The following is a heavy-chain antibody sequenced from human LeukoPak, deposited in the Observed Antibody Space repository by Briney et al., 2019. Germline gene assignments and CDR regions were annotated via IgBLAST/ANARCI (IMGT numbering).Heavy chain of an antibody. CDR2: ITPIFGTA. Sequence: ASVKVSCKVSGGTFSSYPISWVRQAPGQGLEWMGEITPIFGTANYAQKFQGRVTITADESTSTAYMELSSLRSEDTAVYYCARRDELGYCSSTSCYTAFDIWGQGTMVTVSS. CDR3: ARRDELGYCSSTSCYTAFDI. CDR1: GGTFSSYP. V-gene: IGHV1-69*01. D-gene: IGHD2-2*02. J-gene: IGHJ3*02.